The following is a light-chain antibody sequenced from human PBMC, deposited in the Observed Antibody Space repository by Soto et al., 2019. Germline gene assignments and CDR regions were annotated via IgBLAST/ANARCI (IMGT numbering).Light chain of an antibody. Sequence: QSVLTQPASVSGSPGQSITVSCTGTNTDVGGYNYVSWYQHRPGKAPRLMIYEVRNRLSGVANRFSGSKSGNTASLTTSGLQSEDEADYYCTSYTPTGALVFGSGTKLTVL. V-gene: IGLV2-14*01. CDR2: EVR. CDR1: NTDVGGYNY. J-gene: IGLJ3*02. CDR3: TSYTPTGALV.